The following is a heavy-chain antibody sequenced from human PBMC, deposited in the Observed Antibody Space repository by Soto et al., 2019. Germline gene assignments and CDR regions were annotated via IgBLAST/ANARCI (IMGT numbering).Heavy chain of an antibody. CDR1: GYSFTNYW. Sequence: GESLKISCKGSGYSFTNYWIAWVRQMPGKGLEWMAIIYPGDSETKYSPSFQGQVTISADKYISTAYLQWSSLKASDTATYYCARRCSGGSCYSSQYFYGMDVWGQGTTVTVS. D-gene: IGHD2-15*01. V-gene: IGHV5-51*01. CDR3: ARRCSGGSCYSSQYFYGMDV. J-gene: IGHJ6*02. CDR2: IYPGDSET.